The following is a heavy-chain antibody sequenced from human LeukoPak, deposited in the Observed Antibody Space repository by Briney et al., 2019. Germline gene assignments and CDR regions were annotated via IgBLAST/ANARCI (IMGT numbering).Heavy chain of an antibody. CDR2: ISYEGKSQ. J-gene: IGHJ4*02. CDR1: GFTFSSYA. V-gene: IGHV3-30*04. CDR3: AKERDYYISTNYDY. D-gene: IGHD3-9*01. Sequence: GSLRLSCAASGFTFSSYAMHWVRQAPGKGLEWVAVISYEGKSQYYADSVKGRFTISRDNSRNTLYLQMNSLRPEDTALYYCAKERDYYISTNYDYWGQGTLVTVSS.